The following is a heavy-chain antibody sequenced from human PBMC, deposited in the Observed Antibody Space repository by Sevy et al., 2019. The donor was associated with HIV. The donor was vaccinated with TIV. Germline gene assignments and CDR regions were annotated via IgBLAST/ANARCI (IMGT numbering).Heavy chain of an antibody. V-gene: IGHV3-30-3*01. CDR3: ARTKPSLYYYYGMDV. D-gene: IGHD6-6*01. CDR1: GFTFSSYA. J-gene: IGHJ6*02. CDR2: ISYDGSNK. Sequence: GGSLRLSCAASGFTFSSYAMHWVRQAPGKGLEWVAVISYDGSNKYYADSVKGRFTISRDNSKNTLYLQMNSLRAEDTAVYYCARTKPSLYYYYGMDVWGQGTTVTVSS.